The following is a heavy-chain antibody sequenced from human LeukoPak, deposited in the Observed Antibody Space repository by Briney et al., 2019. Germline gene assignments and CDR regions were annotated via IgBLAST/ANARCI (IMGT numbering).Heavy chain of an antibody. CDR2: IIPIFGTA. Sequence: GASVKVSCKASGGTFSSYAISWVRQAPGQGLEWMGGIIPIFGTANYAQKFQGRVTITTDESTSTAYMELSSLRSEDTAVYYCAVVAATPYYYYYYVDVWGKGTTVTVSS. V-gene: IGHV1-69*05. J-gene: IGHJ6*03. CDR1: GGTFSSYA. D-gene: IGHD2-15*01. CDR3: AVVAATPYYYYYYVDV.